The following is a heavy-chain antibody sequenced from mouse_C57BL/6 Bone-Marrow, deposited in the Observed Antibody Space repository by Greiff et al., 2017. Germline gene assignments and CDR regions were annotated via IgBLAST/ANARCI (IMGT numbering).Heavy chain of an antibody. CDR2: FDPSDSYT. CDR3: ARGMDY. Sequence: QVQLQQPGAELVMPGASVKLSCKASGYTFTSYWMHWVKQRPGQGLEWIGEFDPSDSYTNYNQKFKGKSTLTVDKSSSTAYMQLSSLTSEDSAVYYCARGMDYWGQGTSVTVSS. V-gene: IGHV1-69*01. J-gene: IGHJ4*01. CDR1: GYTFTSYW.